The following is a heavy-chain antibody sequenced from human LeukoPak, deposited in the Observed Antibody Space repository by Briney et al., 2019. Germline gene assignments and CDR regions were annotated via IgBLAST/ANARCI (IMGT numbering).Heavy chain of an antibody. J-gene: IGHJ4*02. V-gene: IGHV1-69*06. Sequence: ASVKVSCKASGGTFSSYAISWVRQAPGQGLEWMGGIIPIFGTANYAQKFQGRVTITADKSTSTAYMELSSLRSEDTAVYYCAREAMVRGGTFDYWGQGTLVTVSS. CDR1: GGTFSSYA. CDR3: AREAMVRGGTFDY. D-gene: IGHD3-10*01. CDR2: IIPIFGTA.